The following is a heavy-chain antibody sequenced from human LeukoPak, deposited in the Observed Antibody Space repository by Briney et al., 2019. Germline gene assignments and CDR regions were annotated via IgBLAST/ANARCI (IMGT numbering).Heavy chain of an antibody. CDR2: IKNKFNGETT. V-gene: IGHV3-15*01. J-gene: IGHJ5*02. CDR1: EFTFSDAW. CDR3: ANIGGDCYPCRWFDP. D-gene: IGHD2-21*02. Sequence: PGGSLRLSCAASEFTFSDAWMNWVRQAPGKGLEWVGRIKNKFNGETTDYAAPVKGRFTISRDDSKKTLYLQMNSLRADDTAVYYCANIGGDCYPCRWFDPWGQGTLVTVSS.